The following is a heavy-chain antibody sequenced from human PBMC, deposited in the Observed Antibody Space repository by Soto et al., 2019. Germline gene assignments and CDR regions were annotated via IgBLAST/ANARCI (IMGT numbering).Heavy chain of an antibody. Sequence: GASVKVSCKASGYTFTSYYMHWVRQAPGQGLEWMGIINPSGGSTSYAQKFQGRVTMTRDTSTSTVYMELSSLRSEDTAVYYCAGGVLXGYDFWSGSPNYYGMDVWGQGTTVTVSS. D-gene: IGHD3-3*01. V-gene: IGHV1-46*01. J-gene: IGHJ6*02. CDR1: GYTFTSYY. CDR3: AGGVLXGYDFWSGSPNYYGMDV. CDR2: INPSGGST.